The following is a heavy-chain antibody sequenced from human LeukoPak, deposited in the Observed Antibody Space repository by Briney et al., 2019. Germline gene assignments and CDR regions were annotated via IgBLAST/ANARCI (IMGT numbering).Heavy chain of an antibody. J-gene: IGHJ4*02. CDR3: AKRGPKVTTRSFDY. CDR2: IGGSGDST. V-gene: IGHV3-23*01. CDR1: GFTFSSYA. D-gene: IGHD5-12*01. Sequence: PGGSLRLSCAASGFTFSSYAMSWVRQAPGEGLEWGSAIGGSGDSTFYADSVKGRFTISRDNSKNTLYLQMNSLRAEDTAVYYCAKRGPKVTTRSFDYWGQGTLVTVSS.